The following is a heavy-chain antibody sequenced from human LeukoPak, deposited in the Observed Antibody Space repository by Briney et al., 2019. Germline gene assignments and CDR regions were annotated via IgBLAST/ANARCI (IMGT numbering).Heavy chain of an antibody. Sequence: ASVKVSCKASGYTFTGDYLHWVRQAPGQGLEWMGWINPNSGDTNFAQEFQGRVTTTRDTSISTAYMELSRLRSDDTAVYFCTRGPAGHWFDPWGQGTLVTVSS. V-gene: IGHV1-2*02. J-gene: IGHJ5*02. CDR1: GYTFTGDY. CDR3: TRGPAGHWFDP. CDR2: INPNSGDT.